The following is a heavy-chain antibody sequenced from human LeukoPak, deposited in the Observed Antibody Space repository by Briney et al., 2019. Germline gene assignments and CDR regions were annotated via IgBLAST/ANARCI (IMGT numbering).Heavy chain of an antibody. V-gene: IGHV3-66*01. Sequence: PGGSLRLSCAASAFTVSSNYMNWVRQAPGKGLEWVSVIYSGGSTYYADSVKGRFTISRDNSKNTLYLQMNSLRAEDTAVYYCARDPDYYDSSGYYYYGMDVWGQGTTVTVSS. D-gene: IGHD3-22*01. J-gene: IGHJ6*02. CDR3: ARDPDYYDSSGYYYYGMDV. CDR1: AFTVSSNY. CDR2: IYSGGST.